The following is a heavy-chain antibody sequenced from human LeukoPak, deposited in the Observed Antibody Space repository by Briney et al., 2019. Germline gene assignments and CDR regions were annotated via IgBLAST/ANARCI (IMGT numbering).Heavy chain of an antibody. CDR1: GFTFDDYA. V-gene: IGHV3-9*01. CDR3: AKDAMVTADYYYYYMDV. D-gene: IGHD5-18*01. CDR2: ISWNSGSI. Sequence: GRSLRPSCAASGFTFDDYAMHWVRQAPGEGLEWVSGISWNSGSIGYADSVKGRFTISRDNAKNSLYLQMNSLRAEDTALYYCAKDAMVTADYYYYYMDVWGKGTTVTVSS. J-gene: IGHJ6*03.